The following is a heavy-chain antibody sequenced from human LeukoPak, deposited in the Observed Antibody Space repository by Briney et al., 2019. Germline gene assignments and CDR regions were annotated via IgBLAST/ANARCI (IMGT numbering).Heavy chain of an antibody. V-gene: IGHV3-30-3*01. D-gene: IGHD5-24*01. CDR1: GFTFSSYA. J-gene: IGHJ3*02. CDR3: ARGPDGWNRPAFDI. Sequence: PGGSLRLSCAPSGFTFSSYAMTWVRQAPGKGLEWVAVISYDGSKKYYADSGRGRFTISRDNPKNTLYLQMNSLRDEDTALYYCARGPDGWNRPAFDIWGQGTMVTVSS. CDR2: ISYDGSKK.